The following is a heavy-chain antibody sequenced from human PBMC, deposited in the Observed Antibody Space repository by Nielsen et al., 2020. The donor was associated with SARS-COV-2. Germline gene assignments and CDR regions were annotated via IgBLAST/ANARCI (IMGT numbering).Heavy chain of an antibody. V-gene: IGHV3-7*01. Sequence: GGSLRLSCAASGFNFSTYWMSWVRQAPGKGLEWVANIKQDGSEKYFIDSVKGRFTISRDNAKNSLYLQMNSLRAEDTAVYYCARVRKNYYYYYMDVWGKGTTVTVSS. CDR3: ARVRKNYYYYYMDV. CDR1: GFNFSTYW. CDR2: IKQDGSEK. J-gene: IGHJ6*03.